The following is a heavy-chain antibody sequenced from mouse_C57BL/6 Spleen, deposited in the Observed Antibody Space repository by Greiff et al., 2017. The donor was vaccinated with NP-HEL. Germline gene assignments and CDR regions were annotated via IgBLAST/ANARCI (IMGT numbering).Heavy chain of an antibody. CDR2: ISNGGGST. CDR1: GFTFSDYY. V-gene: IGHV5-12*01. D-gene: IGHD2-2*01. J-gene: IGHJ2*01. CDR3: ARGAYGYDRYFDY. Sequence: DVILVESGGGLVQPGGSLKLSCAASGFTFSDYYMYWVRQTPEKRLEWVAYISNGGGSTYYPDTVKGRFTISRDNAKNTLYLQMSRLKSEDTAMYYCARGAYGYDRYFDYWGQGTTLTVSS.